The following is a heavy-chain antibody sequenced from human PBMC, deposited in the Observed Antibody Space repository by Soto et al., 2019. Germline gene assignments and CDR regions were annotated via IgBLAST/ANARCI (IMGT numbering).Heavy chain of an antibody. Sequence: QAQLVQSGAEVKKPGSSVRVSCTASGDSFSNSAITWVRQAPGQGLEWMGGIIAIFGTPTYAQRFRDRLTISADESTKTAYMELRGLRSEDTAVYYCANVKTEVQQALFYFDSWGQGTLVTVSS. V-gene: IGHV1-69*01. CDR1: GDSFSNSA. CDR2: IIAIFGTP. J-gene: IGHJ4*02. CDR3: ANVKTEVQQALFYFDS.